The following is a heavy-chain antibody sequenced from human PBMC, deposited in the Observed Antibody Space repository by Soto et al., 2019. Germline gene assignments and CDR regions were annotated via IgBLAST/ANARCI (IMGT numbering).Heavy chain of an antibody. CDR2: IYYSGST. CDR3: ARSPHIAAAGQFDY. J-gene: IGHJ4*02. Sequence: SETLSLTCTVSGGSISSGDYYWSWIRQPPGKGLEWIGYIYYSGSTYYNPSLKSRVTISVDTSKNQFSLKLSSVTTADTVVYYCARSPHIAAAGQFDYWGQGTLVTVSS. CDR1: GGSISSGDYY. V-gene: IGHV4-30-4*01. D-gene: IGHD6-13*01.